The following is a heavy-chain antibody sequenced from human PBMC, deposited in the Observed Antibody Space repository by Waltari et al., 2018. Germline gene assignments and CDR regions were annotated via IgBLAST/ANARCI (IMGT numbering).Heavy chain of an antibody. CDR3: ARTYQSGSYSDY. Sequence: QVQLVQSGAEVKKPGASVTVSCKPSGYPFTSYYMHWVRQAPGQGLEWMGWINTRNGDTNYAQKYQGRVTMTRDTSISTAYMELSRLISNDTAVYYCARTYQSGSYSDYWGQGTPVTVSS. J-gene: IGHJ4*02. CDR2: INTRNGDT. V-gene: IGHV1-2*02. CDR1: GYPFTSYY. D-gene: IGHD1-26*01.